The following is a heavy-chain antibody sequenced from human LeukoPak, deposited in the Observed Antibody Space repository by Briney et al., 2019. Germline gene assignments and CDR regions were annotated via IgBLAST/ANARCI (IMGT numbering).Heavy chain of an antibody. J-gene: IGHJ6*02. D-gene: IGHD5-12*01. Sequence: GGSLRLSCVGSGFHFRLYNMNWVRQAPGKGLEWVSGIPAGGTDRYYADSVKGRFTIPRENTENTLYLQMNSLRAEDTAVYYCAKDRDIVAYYYGMDVWSQGTMVTVSS. CDR3: AKDRDIVAYYYGMDV. CDR1: GFHFRLYN. V-gene: IGHV3-23*01. CDR2: IPAGGTDR.